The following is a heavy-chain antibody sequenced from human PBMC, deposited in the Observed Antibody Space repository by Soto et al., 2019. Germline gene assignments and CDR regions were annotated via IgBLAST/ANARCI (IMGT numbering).Heavy chain of an antibody. CDR3: AKGGGGDHGY. CDR2: ITITGDTT. D-gene: IGHD2-21*02. J-gene: IGHJ4*02. Sequence: EVQLVESEGGLVQPGGSLRLSCEASGFIFTTSDMSWVRQAPGKGLEWISSITITGDTTHYADSVKGRFTISRDNSRNPVYLQMNSRRAAPRAVFYWAKGGGGDHGYWGQGTLVAVSS. CDR1: GFIFTTSD. V-gene: IGHV3-23*04.